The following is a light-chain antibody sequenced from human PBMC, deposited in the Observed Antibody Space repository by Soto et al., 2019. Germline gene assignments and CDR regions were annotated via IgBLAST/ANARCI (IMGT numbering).Light chain of an antibody. CDR3: HQYNIWPPLL. Sequence: EIVMTQSPATLSVSPGESATLSRGGSQSVRSNLAWYQQKPGQAPRLLIYGASTRATGIPARFSGSGSGTEYTLTISGLQSEDFAVYYCHQYNIWPPLLFGGGTKVDIK. CDR1: QSVRSN. V-gene: IGKV3-15*01. J-gene: IGKJ4*01. CDR2: GAS.